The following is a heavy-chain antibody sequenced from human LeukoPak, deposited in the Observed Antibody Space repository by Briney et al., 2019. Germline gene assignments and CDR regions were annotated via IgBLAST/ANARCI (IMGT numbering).Heavy chain of an antibody. CDR2: INPNSGGT. CDR1: RHTLTGYY. D-gene: IGHD3-10*01. J-gene: IGHJ4*02. CDR3: ARDRPLDADDYYGFYYFDY. Sequence: SVTASCKASRHTLTGYYIHCVRQAPGQWLEWMGWINPNSGGTNHAKKFQGRVTMTRDTSISTAYMELSRLRSDDTAVYYCARDRPLDADDYYGFYYFDYWGQGTLVTVSS. V-gene: IGHV1-2*02.